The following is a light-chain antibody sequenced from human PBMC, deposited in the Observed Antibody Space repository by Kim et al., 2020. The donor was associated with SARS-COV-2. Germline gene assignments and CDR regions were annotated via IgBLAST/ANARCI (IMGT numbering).Light chain of an antibody. CDR1: NIGGKG. Sequence: PGQGARITFGGNNIGGKGLPWYQHKAGQAPVLVMSYDSVRPSGTPGRFSGSNSGDTATLTIRGVEAGDEADYYCQVWDDSSDHYYVFGPGTKVTVL. V-gene: IGLV3-21*04. CDR2: YDS. CDR3: QVWDDSSDHYYV. J-gene: IGLJ1*01.